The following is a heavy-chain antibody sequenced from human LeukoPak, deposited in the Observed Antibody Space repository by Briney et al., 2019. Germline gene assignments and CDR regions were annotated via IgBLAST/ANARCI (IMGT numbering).Heavy chain of an antibody. V-gene: IGHV1-69*13. CDR3: AGSRLGSSGYYEGYYFDY. CDR1: GGTFSSYA. CDR2: IIPIFGTA. D-gene: IGHD3-22*01. J-gene: IGHJ4*02. Sequence: ASVKVSCKASGGTFSSYAISCVRQGPGQALEWMGGIIPIFGTANYAQKSQGRVTITADESSRTAYMGLSSLRSEDTAVYYCAGSRLGSSGYYEGYYFDYWGQGTLVTVS.